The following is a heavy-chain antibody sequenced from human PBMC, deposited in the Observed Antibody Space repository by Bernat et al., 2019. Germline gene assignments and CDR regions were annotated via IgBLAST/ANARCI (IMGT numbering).Heavy chain of an antibody. CDR2: ISGSGSST. CDR3: ARDLTSPLTPEYFHP. CDR1: GFTFSSYV. Sequence: EVQLLESGGGLVQPGGSLRLSCAASGFTFSSYVMSWVRQAPGKGLEWVSSISGSGSSTYYAAPGKARLTKSRANSKTTLYLQRTSRTFTDTAVYYCARDLTSPLTPEYFHPGGQGTLVTVPS. V-gene: IGHV3-23*01. D-gene: IGHD4-11*01. J-gene: IGHJ1*01.